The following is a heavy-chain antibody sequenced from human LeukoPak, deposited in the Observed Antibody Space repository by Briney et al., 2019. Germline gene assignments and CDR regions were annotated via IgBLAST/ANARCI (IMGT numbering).Heavy chain of an antibody. V-gene: IGHV4-31*03. CDR1: GGSMSSGGYY. CDR3: ARAPSRDDAFDI. J-gene: IGHJ3*02. CDR2: IYYSGSA. Sequence: SETLSLTCTVSGGSMSSGGYYWSRIRQHPGKGLEWIGYIYYSGSAYYNPSLKSRVTISVDTSKNQFSLKLSSVTAADTAVYYCARAPSRDDAFDIWGHGAMVTVSS.